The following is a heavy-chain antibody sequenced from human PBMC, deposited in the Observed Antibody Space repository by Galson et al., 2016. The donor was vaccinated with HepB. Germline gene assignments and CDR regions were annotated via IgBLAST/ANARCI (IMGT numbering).Heavy chain of an antibody. V-gene: IGHV4-31*03. Sequence: LSLTCTVSGGPVSSGGYYWSWIRQHPGKGLEWIGYIYGSGNTYYNPSPNSRFTISQDTSKNQFSLNVSSVTAADTAVYYCARGGTTKNGFDFWGQGTMVTVSS. CDR1: GGPVSSGGYY. D-gene: IGHD4-11*01. J-gene: IGHJ3*01. CDR3: ARGGTTKNGFDF. CDR2: IYGSGNT.